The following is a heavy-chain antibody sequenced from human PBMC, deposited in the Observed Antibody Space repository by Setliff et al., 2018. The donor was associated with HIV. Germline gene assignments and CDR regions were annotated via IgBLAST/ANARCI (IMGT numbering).Heavy chain of an antibody. D-gene: IGHD3-22*01. V-gene: IGHV4-61*02. CDR1: GGSISSGSYY. Sequence: SETLSLTCTVSGGSISSGSYYWSWIRQPAGKGLEWIGRIYTSGSTNYIPSLKSRVTISGDTSKNQFSLKLSSVTSADTAVYYCASGEPYYYDSTGYSGNYFDYWGQGTLVTVSS. CDR3: ASGEPYYYDSTGYSGNYFDY. CDR2: IYTSGST. J-gene: IGHJ4*02.